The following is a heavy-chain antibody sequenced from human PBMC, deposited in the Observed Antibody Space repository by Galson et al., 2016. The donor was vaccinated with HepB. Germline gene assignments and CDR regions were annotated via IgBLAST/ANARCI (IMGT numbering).Heavy chain of an antibody. CDR3: TRGGPPSYFDV. J-gene: IGHJ2*01. CDR2: IDPNRGDT. Sequence: SVKVSCKASGYIFTAYYIHWARQAPGQGLEWMGRIDPNRGDTIFAQKFQGGVTLTRDTSLTTVYLELTRLRPNDTAVYFCTRGGPPSYFDVWGRGTLVTVS. V-gene: IGHV1-2*06. CDR1: GYIFTAYY.